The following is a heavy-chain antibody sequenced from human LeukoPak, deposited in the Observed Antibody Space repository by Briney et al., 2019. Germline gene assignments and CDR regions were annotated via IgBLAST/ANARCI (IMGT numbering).Heavy chain of an antibody. CDR1: GFTFSSYA. D-gene: IGHD1-26*01. CDR2: ISYDGSNK. CDR3: NGHAVGAKGGY. Sequence: GGSLRLSCAASGFTFSSYAMHWVRQAPGKGLEWVAVISYDGSNKYYADSVRGRFTISRDNSKNTLYLQMNSLRAEDTAVYYCNGHAVGAKGGYWGQGTLVTVSS. J-gene: IGHJ4*02. V-gene: IGHV3-30-3*01.